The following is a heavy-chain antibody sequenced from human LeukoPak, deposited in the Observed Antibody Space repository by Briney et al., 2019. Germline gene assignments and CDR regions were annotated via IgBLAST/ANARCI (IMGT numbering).Heavy chain of an antibody. CDR1: GGSFSGYY. CDR2: INHSGST. J-gene: IGHJ6*02. V-gene: IGHV4-34*01. Sequence: SETLSLTCAVSGGSFSGYYWSWIRQPPGKGLEWIGEINHSGSTNYNPSLKSRVTISVDTSKNQFSLKLSSVTAADTAVYYCASSSGYDYYYYYGMDVWGQGTTVTVSS. CDR3: ASSSGYDYYYYYGMDV. D-gene: IGHD5-12*01.